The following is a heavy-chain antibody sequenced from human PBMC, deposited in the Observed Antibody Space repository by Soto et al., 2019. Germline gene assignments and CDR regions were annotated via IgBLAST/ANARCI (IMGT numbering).Heavy chain of an antibody. CDR2: INPSGGST. CDR3: ASGGGTIFGVVISLDY. J-gene: IGHJ4*02. CDR1: GYTFTSYY. V-gene: IGHV1-46*03. Sequence: ASVKVSCKASGYTFTSYYMHWVRQAPGQGLEWMGIINPSGGSTSYAQKFQGRVTMTRDTSTSTVYMELSSLRSEDTAVYYCASGGGTIFGVVISLDYWGQGTLVTVSS. D-gene: IGHD3-3*01.